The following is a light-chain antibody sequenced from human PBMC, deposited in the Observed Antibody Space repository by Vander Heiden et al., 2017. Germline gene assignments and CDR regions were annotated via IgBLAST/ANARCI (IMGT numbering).Light chain of an antibody. CDR1: ISNIGNDY. Sequence: QSVLSQPPSTPGTPVQRVTISCSGVISNIGNDYAYCYQTLPGTAAKLLFYRNRQRSSGVPDRFSNSKSGTSASLAISGLRSEDEGEYCCASWDDRLRGYVFGTGTKVTVL. V-gene: IGLV1-47*01. J-gene: IGLJ1*01. CDR2: RNR. CDR3: ASWDDRLRGYV.